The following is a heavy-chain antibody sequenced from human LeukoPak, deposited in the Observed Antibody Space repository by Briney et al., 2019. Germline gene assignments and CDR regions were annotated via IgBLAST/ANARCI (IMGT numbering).Heavy chain of an antibody. CDR2: IYYTGTA. J-gene: IGHJ4*02. V-gene: IGHV4-31*03. Sequence: SETLSLTCTVSGDSIGSGGNFWTWLRQHPGKDLEYIGYIYYTGTASYNPSLESRVVMSVNTSTRQFSLRLSSVTAADTAVYFCAREGPHPVYDVWGPGIQVTVSS. CDR1: GDSIGSGGNF. CDR3: AREGPHPVYDV. D-gene: IGHD5/OR15-5a*01.